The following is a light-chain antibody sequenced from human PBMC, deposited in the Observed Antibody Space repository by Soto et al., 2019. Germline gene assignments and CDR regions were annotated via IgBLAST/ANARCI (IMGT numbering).Light chain of an antibody. CDR3: ETWYSNTHKV. V-gene: IGLV4-60*02. CDR1: SGHSTYI. CDR2: LDRSGSY. J-gene: IGLJ3*02. Sequence: QSVLTQSSSASASLGSSVKLTCILSSGHSTYIIAWHQQQPGKAPRFLMTLDRSGSYNRGSGVPVRFSGSSSGADRYLTISNLQFEDEGDYYCETWYSNTHKVFGGGTKLTVL.